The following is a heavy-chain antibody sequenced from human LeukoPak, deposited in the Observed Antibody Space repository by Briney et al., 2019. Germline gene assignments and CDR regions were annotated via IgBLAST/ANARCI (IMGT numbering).Heavy chain of an antibody. D-gene: IGHD3-16*01. J-gene: IGHJ4*02. CDR1: YDSISSYY. CDR3: ARGIRGAADY. V-gene: IGHV4-59*01. Sequence: SETLALTCTVAYDSISSYYWSWMRQPPGKGLEWIGYIHNSGSTMYNPSLKSRLAMSLDTSKNQFSLNLNSVTAADTAVYYCARGIRGAADYWGQGTLVTVSS. CDR2: IHNSGST.